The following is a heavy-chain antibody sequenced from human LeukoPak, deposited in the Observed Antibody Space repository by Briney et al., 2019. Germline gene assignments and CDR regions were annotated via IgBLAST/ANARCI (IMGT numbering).Heavy chain of an antibody. CDR1: GFTFSSYS. CDR3: ATPFDY. J-gene: IGHJ4*02. CDR2: ISGSSSTI. Sequence: GGSLRLSCAASGFTFSSYSMNWVRQAPGKGLEWVSYISGSSSTIYYAGSVKGRFTISRDNAKNSLYLQMNSLRAEDTAVYYCATPFDYWGQGTLVTVSS. V-gene: IGHV3-48*01.